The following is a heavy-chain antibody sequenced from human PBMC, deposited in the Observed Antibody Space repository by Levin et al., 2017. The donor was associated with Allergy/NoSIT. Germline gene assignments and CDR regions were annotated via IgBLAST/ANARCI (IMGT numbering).Heavy chain of an antibody. V-gene: IGHV1-46*01. D-gene: IGHD2-15*01. CDR1: GYTFTSYY. CDR2: INPSGGST. J-gene: IGHJ4*02. Sequence: ASVKVSCKASGYTFTSYYMHWVRQAPGQGLEWMGIINPSGGSTSYAQKFQGRVTMTRDTSTSTVYMELSSLRSEDTAVYYCARDLTSGGSCCPDYYFDYWGQGTLVTVSS. CDR3: ARDLTSGGSCCPDYYFDY.